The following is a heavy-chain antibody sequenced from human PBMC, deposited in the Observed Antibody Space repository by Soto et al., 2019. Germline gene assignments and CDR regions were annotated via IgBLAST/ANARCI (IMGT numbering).Heavy chain of an antibody. CDR1: GFTISSYS. D-gene: IGHD3-10*01. CDR3: ASHFGLFDN. CDR2: ISRTGDSI. V-gene: IGHV3-21*06. J-gene: IGHJ4*02. Sequence: LGGSLRLSCAASGFTISSYSMTWVRQAPGKGLECVSSISRTGDSIYYADSVKGRFIISRDNADNTLYLQMSSLRVEDTDVYYCASHFGLFDNWGQGTMVT.